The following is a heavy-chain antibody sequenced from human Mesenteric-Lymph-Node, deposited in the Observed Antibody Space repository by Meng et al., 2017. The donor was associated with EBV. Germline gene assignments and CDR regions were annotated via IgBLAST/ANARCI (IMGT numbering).Heavy chain of an antibody. J-gene: IGHJ4*02. V-gene: IGHV4-4*02. Sequence: PVWGLGSENPSGTLSLPCACPGGLSSTSDWLSRGRQSAGKGLGWIGEIDHRGSTNYNPSLTSRVSISVYESKSECSLCLTSVTVADTAVYFCARVNEGQWLVRGAFDYWGQGTLVTVSS. CDR2: IDHRGST. D-gene: IGHD6-19*01. CDR1: GGLSSTSDW. CDR3: ARVNEGQWLVRGAFDY.